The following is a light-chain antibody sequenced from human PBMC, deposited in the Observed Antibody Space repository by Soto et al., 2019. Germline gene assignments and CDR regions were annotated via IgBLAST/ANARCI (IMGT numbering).Light chain of an antibody. Sequence: QSALTQPASVSGSPGQSITISCTGTSSDVGGYNYVSWYQQHPGKAPKLLIYDVSNRPSGVSNRFSGDKSGNTASLTISGLQAEDEADYYCGSYTSTTTPAVFGGGTQLTVL. J-gene: IGLJ7*01. CDR1: SSDVGGYNY. V-gene: IGLV2-14*01. CDR2: DVS. CDR3: GSYTSTTTPAV.